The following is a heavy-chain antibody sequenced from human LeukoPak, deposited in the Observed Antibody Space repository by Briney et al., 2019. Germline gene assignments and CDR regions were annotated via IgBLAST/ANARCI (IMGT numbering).Heavy chain of an antibody. J-gene: IGHJ3*02. CDR3: ARDSAYSSSWDPTPADAFDI. CDR1: GYSISSGYY. CDR2: IDHSGST. V-gene: IGHV4-38-2*02. Sequence: PSETLSLTCTVSGYSISSGYYWGWIRQPPGKGLEWTGSIDHSGSTYYNPSLKSRITISVDTSKNQFSLKLSSVTAADTAVYYCARDSAYSSSWDPTPADAFDIWGQGTMVTVSS. D-gene: IGHD6-13*01.